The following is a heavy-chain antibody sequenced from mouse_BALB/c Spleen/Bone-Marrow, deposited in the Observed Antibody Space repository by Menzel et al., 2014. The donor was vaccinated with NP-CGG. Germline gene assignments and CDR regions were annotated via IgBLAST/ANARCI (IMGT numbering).Heavy chain of an antibody. D-gene: IGHD2-4*01. J-gene: IGHJ3*01. Sequence: EVKLMESGPGLVKPSQSLSLTCIVTGYSITRDYAWNWIRQFPGNKLEWMGYISYSGSTTYNPSLESRISITRDTSKNQFFLQLNSVTTGDTATYYCARSSSYDYDVGFAYWGQGTLVTVSA. CDR3: ARSSSYDYDVGFAY. CDR1: GYSITRDYA. V-gene: IGHV3-2*02. CDR2: ISYSGST.